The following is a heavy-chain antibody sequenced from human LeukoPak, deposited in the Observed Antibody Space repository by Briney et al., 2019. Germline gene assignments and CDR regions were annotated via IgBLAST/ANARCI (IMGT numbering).Heavy chain of an antibody. CDR1: GFIFSDYW. D-gene: IGHD5/OR15-5a*01. J-gene: IGHJ4*02. Sequence: GGSLRLSCAVSGFIFSDYWMHWVRQAPGKGLVWVSRIFSDGTGINYADFVKGRFTISRDNVENTLYLQMNSLRAEDTAVYYCVRGLLDYWGQGTRVTVSS. CDR3: VRGLLDY. V-gene: IGHV3-74*01. CDR2: IFSDGTGI.